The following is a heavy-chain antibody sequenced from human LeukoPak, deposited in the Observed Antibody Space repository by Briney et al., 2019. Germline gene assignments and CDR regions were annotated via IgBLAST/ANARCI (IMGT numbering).Heavy chain of an antibody. CDR1: GYTFTSYG. J-gene: IGHJ4*02. CDR3: AREGLLDSSGYYY. Sequence: ASVKVSCKASGYTFTSYGISWVQQAPGQGLEWMGWISAYNGNTNYAQKLQGRVTMTRDTSTSTVYMELSSLRSEDTAVYYCAREGLLDSSGYYYWGQGTLVTVSS. CDR2: ISAYNGNT. V-gene: IGHV1-18*01. D-gene: IGHD3-22*01.